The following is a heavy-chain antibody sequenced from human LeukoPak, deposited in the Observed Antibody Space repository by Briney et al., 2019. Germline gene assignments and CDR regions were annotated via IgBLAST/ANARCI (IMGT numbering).Heavy chain of an antibody. Sequence: SETLSLTCTVSGGSISNSNYYWGWVRQPPGKGLEWIGTIYYSGNTYYTPSLKSRVTISVDTSKNQFSLRLSSVTAADTAVYFCMRHEEEDGYNEKPFDFWGQGTLVTVSS. CDR2: IYYSGNT. D-gene: IGHD5-24*01. V-gene: IGHV4-39*01. J-gene: IGHJ4*02. CDR3: MRHEEEDGYNEKPFDF. CDR1: GGSISNSNYY.